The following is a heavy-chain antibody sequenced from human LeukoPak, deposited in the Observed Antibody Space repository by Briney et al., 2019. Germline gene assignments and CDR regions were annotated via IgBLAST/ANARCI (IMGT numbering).Heavy chain of an antibody. CDR1: GYSFTSYW. D-gene: IGHD2-2*02. V-gene: IGHV5-51*01. Sequence: GESLKISCKGSGYSFTSYWIGWVRQMPGKGLEWRGIIYPGDSDTRYSPSFQGQVTISADKSISTAYLQWSSLKASDTAMYYCARFPLYCSSTSCYTGFDHWGQGTLVTVSS. CDR2: IYPGDSDT. CDR3: ARFPLYCSSTSCYTGFDH. J-gene: IGHJ4*02.